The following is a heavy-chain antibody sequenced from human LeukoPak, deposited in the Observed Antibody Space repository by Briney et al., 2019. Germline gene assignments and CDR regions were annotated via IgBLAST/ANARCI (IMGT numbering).Heavy chain of an antibody. CDR2: MNPNSGNT. D-gene: IGHD2-15*01. V-gene: IGHV1-8*01. CDR3: ARAGGYCGRISCPYYFDY. J-gene: IGHJ4*02. Sequence: ASVKVSCKASGYTFTSYDINWVRQATGQGLEWMGWMNPNSGNTGYAQKFQGRVTMTRNTSISTAYMVLSSLRSEDTAVYYCARAGGYCGRISCPYYFDYWGQGSLVAVSS. CDR1: GYTFTSYD.